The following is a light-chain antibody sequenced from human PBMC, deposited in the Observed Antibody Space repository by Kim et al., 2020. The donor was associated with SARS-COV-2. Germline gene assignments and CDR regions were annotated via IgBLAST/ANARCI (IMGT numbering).Light chain of an antibody. CDR3: HQYNDWPPLT. J-gene: IGKJ4*01. CDR2: GAS. CDR1: QSVSSN. Sequence: EIVMTQSPATLSVSPGGRATLSCRASQSVSSNLAWYQQKPGQAPRLLIYGASTRAPGIPARFSGSGSGTDFTLTIYSLQSEDFAVYYCHQYNDWPPLTFGGGTKVDIK. V-gene: IGKV3-15*01.